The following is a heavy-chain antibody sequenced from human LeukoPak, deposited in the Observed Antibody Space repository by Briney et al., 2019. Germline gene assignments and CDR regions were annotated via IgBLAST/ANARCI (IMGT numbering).Heavy chain of an antibody. CDR2: IYYSGST. J-gene: IGHJ4*02. CDR1: GGSISRYY. V-gene: IGHV4-59*01. CDR3: ARRSLGGRFDY. Sequence: SETLSLTCTGSGGSISRYYWSWIRQPPGKGLEWIGYIYYSGSTNYNPSLKSRVTISVDTSKNQFSLKLSSVTAAHTAVYYCARRSLGGRFDYWGQGTLVTVSS. D-gene: IGHD2-15*01.